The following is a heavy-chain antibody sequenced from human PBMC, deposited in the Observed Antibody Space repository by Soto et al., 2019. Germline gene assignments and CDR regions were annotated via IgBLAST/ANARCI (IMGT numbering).Heavy chain of an antibody. CDR1: GGSFNSFY. D-gene: IGHD6-6*01. CDR3: AREYSSSYCFDY. CDR2: INHSARP. Sequence: QVQLQQGGAGLLKPSGTLSLTCAVYGGSFNSFYWSWIRQAPGKGLAWIGEINHSARPNYNPSLKSRVTILVDPSKNPFSLNLTSVTAADTAVYYCAREYSSSYCFDYWGQGTLVTVSS. J-gene: IGHJ4*02. V-gene: IGHV4-34*02.